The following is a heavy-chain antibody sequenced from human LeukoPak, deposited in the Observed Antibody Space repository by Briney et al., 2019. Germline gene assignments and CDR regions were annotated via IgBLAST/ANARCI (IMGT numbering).Heavy chain of an antibody. J-gene: IGHJ4*02. D-gene: IGHD3-22*01. V-gene: IGHV1-46*01. Sequence: ASVKVSCKASGYTFTKYFLYWVRQAPGQGLEWMGIINPSGGSTSYAQKFQGRVTMTRDTSTSTVYMELRSPRSEDTAVYYCARGYYYESSADYPGGDYWGQGTLVTVSS. CDR3: ARGYYYESSADYPGGDY. CDR2: INPSGGST. CDR1: GYTFTKYF.